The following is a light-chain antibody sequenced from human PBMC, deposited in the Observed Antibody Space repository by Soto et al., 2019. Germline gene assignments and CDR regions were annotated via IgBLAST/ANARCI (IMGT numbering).Light chain of an antibody. CDR2: DAY. J-gene: IGKJ2*02. CDR1: QSVDRY. Sequence: EVVFTQSPDTLSLSPGETATLSCRASQSVDRYVAWYQQKVGQAPRLLIYDAYTRETGVGARFTGSGSATEFSLTITSLEPEDFEVYDCQQRGKWPSTFGPGTKVDIK. CDR3: QQRGKWPST. V-gene: IGKV3-11*01.